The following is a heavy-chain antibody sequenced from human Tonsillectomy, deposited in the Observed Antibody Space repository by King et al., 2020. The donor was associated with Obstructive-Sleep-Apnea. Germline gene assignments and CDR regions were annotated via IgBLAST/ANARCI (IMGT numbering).Heavy chain of an antibody. V-gene: IGHV1-8*01. J-gene: IGHJ4*02. D-gene: IGHD2-2*01. CDR2: MNPKGGNR. Sequence: QLVQSGAEVRKPGASVKVSCKASGYTFTNYDINWVRQATGQGLEWMGGMNPKGGNRGYAQEFQGRDTMTRNTSIRTAYMELSSLRSEDTAMYYCATRRGAGSSDYWGQGTLVTVSS. CDR1: GYTFTNYD. CDR3: ATRRGAGSSDY.